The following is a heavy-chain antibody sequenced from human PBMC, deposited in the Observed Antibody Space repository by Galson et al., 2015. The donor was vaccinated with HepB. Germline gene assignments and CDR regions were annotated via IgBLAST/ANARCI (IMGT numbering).Heavy chain of an antibody. CDR1: GGTFSSYT. Sequence: SVKVSCKASGGTFSSYTISWVRKAPGQGLEWMGRIIPILGMANYAQKFQGRVTITADKSTSTAYMELSSLRSEDTAVYYCARGKDEWIQLWGLYYYYGMDVWGQGTTVTVSS. D-gene: IGHD5-18*01. CDR2: IIPILGMA. V-gene: IGHV1-69*02. J-gene: IGHJ6*02. CDR3: ARGKDEWIQLWGLYYYYGMDV.